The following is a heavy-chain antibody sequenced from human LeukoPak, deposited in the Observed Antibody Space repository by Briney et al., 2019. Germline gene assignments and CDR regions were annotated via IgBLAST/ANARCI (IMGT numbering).Heavy chain of an antibody. CDR2: VSSSGSTT. J-gene: IGHJ4*02. D-gene: IGHD3-22*01. Sequence: GGSLRLSCAASGFTFSSYEVNWVRQAPGKGLEWVSYVSSSGSTTYYADSVKGRFTISRDNAKNSLYLQMNSLRAEDTAVYYCTRDRYYYDSSGHPYYFDYWGQGTLVTVSS. CDR3: TRDRYYYDSSGHPYYFDY. V-gene: IGHV3-48*03. CDR1: GFTFSSYE.